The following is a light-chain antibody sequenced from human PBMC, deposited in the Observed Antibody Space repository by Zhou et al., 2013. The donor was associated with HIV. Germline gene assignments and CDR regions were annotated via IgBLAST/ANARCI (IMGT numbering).Light chain of an antibody. V-gene: IGKV3-15*01. CDR2: DTS. J-gene: IGKJ1*01. CDR1: QSVFSN. Sequence: EVVMTQSPSTLSVSPGERVTLSCRASQSVFSNLAWYQQKTGQAPSLLIYDTSIRATGVPARFSGSGSGREFTLTISGLQSEDFAIYHCHQYNSYPWTFGQGTKVQIK. CDR3: HQYNSYPWT.